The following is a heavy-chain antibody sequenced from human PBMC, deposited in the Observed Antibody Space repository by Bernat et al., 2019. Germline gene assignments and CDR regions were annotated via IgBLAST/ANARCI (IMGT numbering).Heavy chain of an antibody. J-gene: IGHJ4*02. D-gene: IGHD2-15*01. Sequence: EVQLVESGGGLVKPGGSLRLSCAASGFTFSAYSIDWVRQAPGKGLEGVSSISSSGSYIHYADSVKGRFTISRDNAKNSVYLQMNSLRVEDTAVYYCARGPYCSGGTCHFDFWGQGTLVTVSS. CDR2: ISSSGSYI. V-gene: IGHV3-21*06. CDR1: GFTFSAYS. CDR3: ARGPYCSGGTCHFDF.